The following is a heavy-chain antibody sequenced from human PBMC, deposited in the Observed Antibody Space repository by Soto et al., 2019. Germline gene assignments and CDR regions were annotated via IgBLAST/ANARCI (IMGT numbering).Heavy chain of an antibody. Sequence: ASVKVSCKTSGYTFTNYDINWVRQAAGQGLEWMGWINPDSDNTGYAQKFQGRVTMTRDTSISTAYMELNSLRSEDTAVYYCARGRRYCTTTSCYPPALFPYGMDVLGRGTRVTVSS. D-gene: IGHD2-2*01. CDR1: GYTFTNYD. CDR2: INPDSDNT. V-gene: IGHV1-8*01. CDR3: ARGRRYCTTTSCYPPALFPYGMDV. J-gene: IGHJ6*02.